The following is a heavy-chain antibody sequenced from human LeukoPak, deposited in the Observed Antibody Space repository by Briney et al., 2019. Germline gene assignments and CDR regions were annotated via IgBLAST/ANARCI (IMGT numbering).Heavy chain of an antibody. V-gene: IGHV4-59*08. CDR1: GGSISSSY. CDR3: ARRVHNRGLYDLGAFDI. J-gene: IGHJ3*02. CDR2: SYYTGDS. Sequence: SETLSLTCSVSGGSISSSYWSWIRQPPGRGLEWIGYSYYTGDSNYSPSLKSRVTISFATSKNQFSLRLRSVTATDTAVYYCARRVHNRGLYDLGAFDIWGQGTMVTVSS. D-gene: IGHD1-14*01.